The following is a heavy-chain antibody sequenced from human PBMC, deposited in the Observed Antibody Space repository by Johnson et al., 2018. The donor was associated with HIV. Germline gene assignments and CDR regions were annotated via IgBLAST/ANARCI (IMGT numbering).Heavy chain of an antibody. CDR1: GFTFSSYG. CDR2: ISYDGSNK. Sequence: VQLVESGGGVVQPGGSLRLSCAASGFTFSSYGMHWVRQAPGKGLEWVAVISYDGSNKYYADSVKVRFTISRDNSKNTLYLQMNSLRAEDTAVYYCARDILLLSSRGNAFDIWGQGTMVTVSS. V-gene: IGHV3-30*19. J-gene: IGHJ3*02. D-gene: IGHD6-13*01. CDR3: ARDILLLSSRGNAFDI.